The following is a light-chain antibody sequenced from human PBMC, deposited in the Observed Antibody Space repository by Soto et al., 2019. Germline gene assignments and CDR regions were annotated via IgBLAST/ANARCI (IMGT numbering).Light chain of an antibody. J-gene: IGKJ3*01. CDR3: QKYNKWPLT. Sequence: EIVMTQSPATLSVSPGERATLSCRASQSVSSNLAWYQQKPGQAPRRLIYGAATRATGIPARFSGSGSGTEFTLTISSLQSEDFAVYYCQKYNKWPLTFGPGTNVAIK. CDR2: GAA. V-gene: IGKV3-15*01. CDR1: QSVSSN.